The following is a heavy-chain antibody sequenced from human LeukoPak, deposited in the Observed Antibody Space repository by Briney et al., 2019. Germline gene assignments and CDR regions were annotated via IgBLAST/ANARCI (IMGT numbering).Heavy chain of an antibody. J-gene: IGHJ4*02. CDR3: AKTKGYYCDSSGYLDY. CDR2: IIPIFGTA. V-gene: IGHV1-69*05. Sequence: SVKVSCKASGGTFSSYAISWVRQAPGQGLEWMGGIIPIFGTANYAQKFQGRVTITTDESTSTAYMELSSLRSEDTAVYYCAKTKGYYCDSSGYLDYWGQGTLVTASS. D-gene: IGHD3-22*01. CDR1: GGTFSSYA.